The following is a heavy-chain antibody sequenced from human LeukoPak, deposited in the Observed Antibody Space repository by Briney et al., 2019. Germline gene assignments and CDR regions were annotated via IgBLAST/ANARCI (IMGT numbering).Heavy chain of an antibody. Sequence: GGSLRLSCAASGFTFSNAWMSWVRQAPGKGLEWVGRIKSKTDGGTTDYAAPVKGGFTISRDDSKNTLYLQMNSLKTEDTAVYYCTTALRLYCSSTSCYTYAFDIWGQGTMVTVSS. CDR2: IKSKTDGGTT. V-gene: IGHV3-15*01. CDR1: GFTFSNAW. J-gene: IGHJ3*02. CDR3: TTALRLYCSSTSCYTYAFDI. D-gene: IGHD2-2*02.